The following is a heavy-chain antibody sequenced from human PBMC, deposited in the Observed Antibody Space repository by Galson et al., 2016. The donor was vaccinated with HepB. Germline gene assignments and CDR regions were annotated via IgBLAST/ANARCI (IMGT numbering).Heavy chain of an antibody. D-gene: IGHD3-10*01. CDR1: GDSVYNNGAA. CDR2: TFYRSTWEN. J-gene: IGHJ6*02. CDR3: ARAVMLGRGMDV. V-gene: IGHV6-1*01. Sequence: AISGDSVYNNGAAWVWIRQSPSRGVEWLGRTFYRSTWENHYAGSVKNRITISPDTSRNQFSLHLNSVTPADTAVYYCARAVMLGRGMDVWGQGTTVTVSS.